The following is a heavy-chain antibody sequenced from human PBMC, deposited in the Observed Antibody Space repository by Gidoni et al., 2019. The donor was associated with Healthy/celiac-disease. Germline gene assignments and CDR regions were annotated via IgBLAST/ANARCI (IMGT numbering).Heavy chain of an antibody. V-gene: IGHV5-51*01. D-gene: IGHD6-6*01. CDR2: IYPGDSDT. J-gene: IGHJ4*02. Sequence: EVQLVQSGAEGKKTGESRTISCKGSGYGFTSYWIGWVRQMPGKGLELMGIIYPGDSDTRYSPSFQGQVTISADKSISTAYLQWSSLKASDTAMYYCARLRAARAHVGYWGQGTLVTVSS. CDR1: GYGFTSYW. CDR3: ARLRAARAHVGY.